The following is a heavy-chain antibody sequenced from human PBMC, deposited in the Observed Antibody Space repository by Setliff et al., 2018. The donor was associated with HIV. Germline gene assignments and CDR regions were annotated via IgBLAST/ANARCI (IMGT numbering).Heavy chain of an antibody. V-gene: IGHV1-2*02. Sequence: ASVKVSCKASGYRFTDYYIHWVRQAPGQGLEWMGWINPNSGGTNYAQKFQGRVTITADTSTDTAYMELNSLRAGDTAVYYCARDPYRGRSYWYFDLWGRGTLVTVSS. D-gene: IGHD3-10*01. CDR2: INPNSGGT. J-gene: IGHJ2*01. CDR1: GYRFTDYY. CDR3: ARDPYRGRSYWYFDL.